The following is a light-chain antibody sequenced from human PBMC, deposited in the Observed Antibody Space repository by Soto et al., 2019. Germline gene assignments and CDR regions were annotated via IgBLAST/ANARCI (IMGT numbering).Light chain of an antibody. J-gene: IGKJ4*01. V-gene: IGKV3-11*01. CDR1: QSVRRF. CDR2: DAS. Sequence: EVVLTQSPATLSLSPGERATLSCRASQSVRRFLTWYQQKPGQAPRLLVYDASNRAAGVPARFSGSGSGTDFPLTISSLEPEDFAVYYCQHRSSWPLTFGGGTKVEIK. CDR3: QHRSSWPLT.